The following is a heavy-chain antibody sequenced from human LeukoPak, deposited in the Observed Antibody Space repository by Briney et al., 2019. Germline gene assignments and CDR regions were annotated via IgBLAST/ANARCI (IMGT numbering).Heavy chain of an antibody. D-gene: IGHD4-17*01. CDR3: ARGPTTVTLYYYYYGMDV. J-gene: IGHJ6*02. CDR1: GGTFSSYA. V-gene: IGHV1-69*04. Sequence: ASVKVSCKASGGTFSSYAISWVRQAPGQGLEWMGRIIPILGIANYAQKFQGRVTITADKSTSTAYMELSSLRSEDTAVYYCARGPTTVTLYYYYYGMDVWGQGTTVTVSS. CDR2: IIPILGIA.